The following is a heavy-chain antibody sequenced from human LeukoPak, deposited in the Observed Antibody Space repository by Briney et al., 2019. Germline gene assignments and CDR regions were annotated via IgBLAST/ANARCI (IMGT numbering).Heavy chain of an antibody. J-gene: IGHJ4*02. Sequence: ASVKVCCKASGYTFTGYYMHWVRQAPGQGLDWMGWINLNSGVTNYAQKFQGRVTMTRDTSISTAYMELSRLRSDDAAVYYCARATPYFDCWGQGTLVTVPS. V-gene: IGHV1-2*02. CDR1: GYTFTGYY. CDR3: ARATPYFDC. CDR2: INLNSGVT.